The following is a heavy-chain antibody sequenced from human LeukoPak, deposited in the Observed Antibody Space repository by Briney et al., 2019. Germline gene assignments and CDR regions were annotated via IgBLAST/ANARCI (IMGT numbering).Heavy chain of an antibody. Sequence: SETLSLTCTVSGGSISSYYWSWIRQPPGKGLEWIGYIYYSGSTNYNPSLKSRVTISVDTSKNQFSLKLSSVTAADTAVYYCARAYYYGSGDYYYYYMDVWGKGTTVTVSS. D-gene: IGHD3-10*01. V-gene: IGHV4-59*01. J-gene: IGHJ6*03. CDR1: GGSISSYY. CDR3: ARAYYYGSGDYYYYYMDV. CDR2: IYYSGST.